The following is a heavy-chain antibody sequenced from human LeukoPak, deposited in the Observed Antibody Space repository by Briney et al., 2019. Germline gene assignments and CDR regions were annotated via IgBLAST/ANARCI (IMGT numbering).Heavy chain of an antibody. CDR3: ARDRPGFCSGGRCSGGMDV. J-gene: IGHJ6*02. V-gene: IGHV3-74*01. D-gene: IGHD2-15*01. CDR2: INTDGSST. Sequence: GGTLRLSCAASGVTFSSYWMHWVRQAPGKGLVWVSRINTDGSSTSYADSVKGRFTISRDNAKNTLYLQMLSLRAEDTAVYYCARDRPGFCSGGRCSGGMDVWGQGTTVTVSS. CDR1: GVTFSSYW.